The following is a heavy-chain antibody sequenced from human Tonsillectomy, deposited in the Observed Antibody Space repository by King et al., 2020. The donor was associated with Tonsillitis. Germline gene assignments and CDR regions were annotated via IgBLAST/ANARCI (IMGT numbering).Heavy chain of an antibody. CDR3: ARSRPGSSWYGGDY. CDR2: ISYDGDNE. CDR1: GFTFSSYG. J-gene: IGHJ4*02. D-gene: IGHD6-13*01. Sequence: VQLVESGGGVVQPGRSLRLSCAASGFTFSSYGMHWVRQAPGKGLEWMAVISYDGDNEYHADSVKGRFTISRDNSKNTLYLEMNSLRTEGTAVYYCARSRPGSSWYGGDYWGQGTRVTVSS. V-gene: IGHV3-30*03.